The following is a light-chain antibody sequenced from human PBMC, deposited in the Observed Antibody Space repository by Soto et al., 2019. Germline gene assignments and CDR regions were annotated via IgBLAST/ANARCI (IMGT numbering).Light chain of an antibody. CDR1: SSNIGSNY. Sequence: QSVLTQPPSASGTPGQRVTISCSGSSSNIGSNYVYWYQQLPGTAPKLLIYRNNQRPSGVPDRFSGSKSGTSASLAISGLRSEDEADYYCAAWDDSLKVFGTGTWSPS. CDR3: AAWDDSLKV. J-gene: IGLJ1*01. CDR2: RNN. V-gene: IGLV1-47*01.